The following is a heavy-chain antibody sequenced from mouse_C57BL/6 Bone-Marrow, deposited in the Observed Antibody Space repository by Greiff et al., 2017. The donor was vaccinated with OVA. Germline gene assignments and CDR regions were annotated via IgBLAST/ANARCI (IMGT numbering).Heavy chain of an antibody. CDR1: GFTFSSYG. V-gene: IGHV5-6*01. Sequence: EVKLVESGGDLVKPGGSLKLSCAASGFTFSSYGMSWVRQTPDKRLEWVATISSGGSYTYYPDSVKGRFTISRDNAKNTLYLQMSSLKSEDTAMYYCARLVYYAMDYWGQGTSVTVSS. CDR2: ISSGGSYT. J-gene: IGHJ4*01. CDR3: ARLVYYAMDY.